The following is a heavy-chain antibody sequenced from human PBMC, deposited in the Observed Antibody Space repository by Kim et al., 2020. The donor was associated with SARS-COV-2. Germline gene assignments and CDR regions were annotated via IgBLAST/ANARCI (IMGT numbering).Heavy chain of an antibody. CDR2: IYYSGST. CDR3: ASHRVLRYFDWLPPEYYFDY. Sequence: SETLSLTCTVSGGSISSYYWSWIRQPPGKGLEWIGYIYYSGSTNYNPSLKSRVTISVDTSKNQFSLKLSSVTAADTAVYYCASHRVLRYFDWLPPEYYFDYWGQGTLVTVSS. D-gene: IGHD3-9*01. CDR1: GGSISSYY. V-gene: IGHV4-59*08. J-gene: IGHJ4*02.